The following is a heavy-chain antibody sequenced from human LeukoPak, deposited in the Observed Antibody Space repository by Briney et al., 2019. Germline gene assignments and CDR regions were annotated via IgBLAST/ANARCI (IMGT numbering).Heavy chain of an antibody. J-gene: IGHJ4*02. V-gene: IGHV3-7*01. Sequence: PGGSLRLSCAASGFIFSTYWMFWVRQAPGKGLECVAKIKPDGSEKYYVDSVKGRFTISRDNAKNSLYLQLNSLRAEDTAVYYCARGGDYWGQGTLVTVSS. CDR1: GFIFSTYW. D-gene: IGHD3-16*01. CDR2: IKPDGSEK. CDR3: ARGGDY.